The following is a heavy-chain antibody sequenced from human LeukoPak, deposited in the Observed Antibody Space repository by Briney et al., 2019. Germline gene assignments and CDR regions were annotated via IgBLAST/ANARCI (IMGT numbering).Heavy chain of an antibody. CDR1: GFTVSSNY. J-gene: IGHJ3*02. Sequence: GGSLRLSCAASGFTVSSNYMSWVRQAPGKGLEWVSVIYSGGSTYYADSVKGRFTISRDNSKNTLYLQMNSLRAEDTAVYYCAKEGYSSSWYGAFDIWGQGTMVTVSS. D-gene: IGHD6-13*01. V-gene: IGHV3-53*01. CDR2: IYSGGST. CDR3: AKEGYSSSWYGAFDI.